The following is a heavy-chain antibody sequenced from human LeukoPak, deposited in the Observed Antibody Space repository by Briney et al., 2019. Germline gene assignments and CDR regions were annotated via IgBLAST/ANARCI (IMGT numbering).Heavy chain of an antibody. CDR3: ARDDYGDRGDY. Sequence: ASVKVSCKASGYTFTGYYMHWVRLAPGQGHEWMGWINPNSGGTNYAQKFEGRVTMTRDTSTSTAYMELSRLRSDDTAVYYCARDDYGDRGDYWGQGTLVTVSS. CDR2: INPNSGGT. V-gene: IGHV1-2*02. J-gene: IGHJ4*02. D-gene: IGHD4-17*01. CDR1: GYTFTGYY.